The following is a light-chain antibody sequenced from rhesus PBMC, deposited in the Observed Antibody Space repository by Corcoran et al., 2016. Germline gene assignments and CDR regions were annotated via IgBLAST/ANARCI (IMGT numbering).Light chain of an antibody. CDR1: QAISSW. CDR3: QHGYGIPLT. J-gene: IGKJ4*01. V-gene: IGKV1-19*01. CDR2: DAS. Sequence: DIQMTQSPSSLSASVGDTVTIVCHARQAISSWLAWYQLKPGKAPKTLIYDASSLQSGGPSRFSGIGSGTDYTFTSSSLQPEDVASYYCQHGYGIPLTFGGRTKVELK.